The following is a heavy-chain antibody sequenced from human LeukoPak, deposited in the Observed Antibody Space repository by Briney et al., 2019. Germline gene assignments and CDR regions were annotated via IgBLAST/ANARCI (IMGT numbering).Heavy chain of an antibody. D-gene: IGHD1-26*01. Sequence: GGSLRLSCAASGFTFSSYGMHWVRQAPGKGLEWVSVIYSGGSTYYADSVKGRFTISRDNSKNTLYLQMNSLRAEDTAVYYCAKDLVGANELDYWGQGTLVTVSS. J-gene: IGHJ4*02. CDR1: GFTFSSYG. CDR2: IYSGGST. CDR3: AKDLVGANELDY. V-gene: IGHV3-NL1*01.